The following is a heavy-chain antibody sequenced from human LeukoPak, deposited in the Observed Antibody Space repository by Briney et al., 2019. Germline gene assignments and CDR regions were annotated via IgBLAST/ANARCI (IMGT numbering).Heavy chain of an antibody. V-gene: IGHV4-59*13. CDR1: GGSIRDYY. Sequence: KSSETLSLTCTVSGGSIRDYYWSWLRQPPGKGLEWLGYMHHNGQIEYNPPLNRRVTISMDPAKNQLSLKVRSGIAADTATYYCVRGKNGYNPWGQGTLATVSS. CDR2: MHHNGQI. CDR3: VRGKNGYNP. D-gene: IGHD5-24*01. J-gene: IGHJ5*02.